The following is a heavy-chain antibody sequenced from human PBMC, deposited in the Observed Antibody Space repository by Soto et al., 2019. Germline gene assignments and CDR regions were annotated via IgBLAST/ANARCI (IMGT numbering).Heavy chain of an antibody. CDR3: ASIAAPGTTHFDF. V-gene: IGHV4-39*01. Sequence: SETLSLTCTVSGGSLGSSSYYWGWIRQSPGKGLEWIGDIYYSGNTFYNPSLKSRVTISVDTSKNQFYLHLSSVTAADTAIFYCASIAAPGTTHFDFWGQGTLVTVSS. J-gene: IGHJ4*02. D-gene: IGHD6-13*01. CDR1: GGSLGSSSYY. CDR2: IYYSGNT.